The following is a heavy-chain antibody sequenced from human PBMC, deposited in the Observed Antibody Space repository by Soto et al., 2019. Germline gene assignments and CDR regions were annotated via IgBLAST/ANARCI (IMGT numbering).Heavy chain of an antibody. D-gene: IGHD2-2*01. V-gene: IGHV1-24*01. CDR2: LGPEDGEP. CDR1: GYTPTELS. CDR3: ATGAFGRYCSSINCLRIWFDP. Sequence: QVQLVQSGAEVKKPGASVKVSCKVSGYTPTELSMHWVRQAPGKGLEWMGGLGPEDGEPIYAQNFQGRLTMTEDTSTDTAYMELSSLRSDDTAVYYCATGAFGRYCSSINCLRIWFDPWGQGTLVTVSS. J-gene: IGHJ5*02.